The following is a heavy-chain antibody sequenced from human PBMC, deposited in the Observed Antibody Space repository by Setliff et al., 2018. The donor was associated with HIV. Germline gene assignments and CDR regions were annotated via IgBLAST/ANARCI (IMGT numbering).Heavy chain of an antibody. CDR3: ARPQWELGVNYYGMDV. D-gene: IGHD1-26*01. J-gene: IGHJ6*02. CDR2: ISWNSINI. V-gene: IGHV3-9*01. Sequence: SCVGSGFKIEGYAMAWVRQVPGKGLEWVSSISWNSINIGYADSVKGRFTISRDNAKNSLYLQMNSLRAEDTAVYYCARPQWELGVNYYGMDVWGQGTTVTVSS. CDR1: GFKIEGYA.